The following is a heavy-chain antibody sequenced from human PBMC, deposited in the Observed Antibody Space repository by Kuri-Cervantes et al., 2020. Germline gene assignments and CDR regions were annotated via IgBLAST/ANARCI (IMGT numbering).Heavy chain of an antibody. CDR3: ARGATGSEWDY. D-gene: IGHD3-3*01. J-gene: IGHJ4*02. V-gene: IGHV1-18*01. CDR1: GYTFNIYG. Sequence: ASVKVSCKASGYTFNIYGITWVRQAPGQGLEWMGWVSAYNGNTNYAQKLQGRVTMTTDTSTSTAYMELRSLRSDDTAVYYCARGATGSEWDYWGQGTLVTVSS. CDR2: VSAYNGNT.